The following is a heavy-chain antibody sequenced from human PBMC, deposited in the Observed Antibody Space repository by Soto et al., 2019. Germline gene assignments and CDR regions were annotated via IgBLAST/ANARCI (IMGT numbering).Heavy chain of an antibody. J-gene: IGHJ6*02. D-gene: IGHD6-19*01. Sequence: SETLSLTCSVSGASIRDYHWSWVRQPAGKGLEWIGRLYISGSTKYNPSLKSRVTMSADTSVNQFSLTLRSVTAADTAIYYCARMYNSGFYRPEGDYYFYGMDVWCQGTTVTVSS. CDR1: GASIRDYH. V-gene: IGHV4-4*07. CDR3: ARMYNSGFYRPEGDYYFYGMDV. CDR2: LYISGST.